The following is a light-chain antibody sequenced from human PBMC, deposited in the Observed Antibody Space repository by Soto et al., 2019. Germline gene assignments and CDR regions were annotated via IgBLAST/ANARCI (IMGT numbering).Light chain of an antibody. CDR1: SGSIASNY. CDR2: EDN. V-gene: IGLV6-57*04. J-gene: IGLJ2*01. Sequence: NFMLTQPHSVSESPGKTVTISCTRSSGSIASNYVQWYQQRPGSAPTTVIYEDNQRPSGVPDRFSGSIDSSSNSASLPSSGLKTEGEADYYCQSYVGFGGGTKLTFL. CDR3: QSYVG.